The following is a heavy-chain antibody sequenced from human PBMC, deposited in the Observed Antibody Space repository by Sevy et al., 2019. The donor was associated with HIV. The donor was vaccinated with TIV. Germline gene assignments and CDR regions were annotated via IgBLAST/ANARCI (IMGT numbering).Heavy chain of an antibody. J-gene: IGHJ4*02. CDR2: ISAYNGNT. V-gene: IGHV1-18*01. D-gene: IGHD2-2*02. Sequence: ASVKVYCKASGYTFTSYGISWVRQAPGQGLEWMGWISAYNGNTNYAQKLQGRVTMTTDTSTSTAYMELRSLRSDDTAVYYCAGDPDIVVVPAAIFFDYWGQGTLVTVSS. CDR3: AGDPDIVVVPAAIFFDY. CDR1: GYTFTSYG.